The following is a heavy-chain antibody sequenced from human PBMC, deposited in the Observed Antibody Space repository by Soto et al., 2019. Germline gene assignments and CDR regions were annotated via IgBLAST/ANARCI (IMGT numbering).Heavy chain of an antibody. V-gene: IGHV1-69*13. J-gene: IGHJ6*02. CDR1: GGTFSSYA. Sequence: SVKVSCKASGGTFSSYAISWVRQAPGQGLEWMGGIIPIFGTANYAQKFQGRVTITADESTSTAYMELSSPRSEDTAVYYCARGVAAPEGYYGMDVWGQGTAVTVSS. D-gene: IGHD6-6*01. CDR2: IIPIFGTA. CDR3: ARGVAAPEGYYGMDV.